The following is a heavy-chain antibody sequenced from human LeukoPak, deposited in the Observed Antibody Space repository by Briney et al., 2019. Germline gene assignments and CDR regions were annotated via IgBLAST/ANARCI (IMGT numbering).Heavy chain of an antibody. J-gene: IGHJ4*02. CDR3: ARLIPGYSLFDY. CDR2: IYPSDSDT. Sequence: GESLKISCKGSGYTFTNYWIGWVRQMPGKGLEWMGSIYPSDSDTKYSPSFQGQVTTSADKSITTAYLQWSSLKASDSAMYYCARLIPGYSLFDYWGQGTLVTVS. CDR1: GYTFTNYW. D-gene: IGHD5-18*01. V-gene: IGHV5-51*01.